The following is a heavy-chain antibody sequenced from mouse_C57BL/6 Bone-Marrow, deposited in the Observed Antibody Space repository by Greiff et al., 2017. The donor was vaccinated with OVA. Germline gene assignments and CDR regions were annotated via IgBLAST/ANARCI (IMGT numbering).Heavy chain of an antibody. CDR3: ARLYWYFDV. CDR2: IYPGDGDT. J-gene: IGHJ1*03. Sequence: VQLQQSGPELVKPGASVKISCKASGYAFSSSWMNWVKQRPGKGLEWIGRIYPGDGDTNYNGKFKGKATLTADKSSSTAYMQLSSLTSEDSAVYFCARLYWYFDVWGTGTTVTVSS. CDR1: GYAFSSSW. V-gene: IGHV1-82*01.